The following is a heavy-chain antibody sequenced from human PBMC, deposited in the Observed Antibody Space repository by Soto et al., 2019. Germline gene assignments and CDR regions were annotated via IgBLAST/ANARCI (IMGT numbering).Heavy chain of an antibody. CDR3: AKRRGAGGHFDY. CDR1: GFTFSSYA. D-gene: IGHD2-15*01. Sequence: DVQLLESGGGLVQPEGSLRLSCAASGFTFSSYAMGWVRQGPGKGLAGVAVVSIGGSTHYADSVRGRFTISRDNSKNTLSLQMNSLAPEDTAVYFCAKRRGAGGHFDYWGQGARVTVSS. CDR2: VSIGGST. V-gene: IGHV3-23*01. J-gene: IGHJ4*02.